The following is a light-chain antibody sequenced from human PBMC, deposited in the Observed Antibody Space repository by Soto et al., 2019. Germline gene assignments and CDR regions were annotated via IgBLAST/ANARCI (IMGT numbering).Light chain of an antibody. CDR3: QQSYRTPLT. Sequence: DIQMTQSPSSLSASVGDRVTITCRASQSISSYLNWYQQKPGKAPELLIYDASSLQSGVPSRFSGSGSGTDFALTITSLQPEDFATYYCQQSYRTPLTFGQGTKVEVK. CDR1: QSISSY. CDR2: DAS. J-gene: IGKJ1*01. V-gene: IGKV1-39*01.